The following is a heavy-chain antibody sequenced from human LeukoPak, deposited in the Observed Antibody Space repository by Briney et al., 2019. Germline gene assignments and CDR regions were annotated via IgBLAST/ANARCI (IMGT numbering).Heavy chain of an antibody. J-gene: IGHJ4*02. D-gene: IGHD5-18*01. Sequence: GGSLRLSCAASGFTFSNCAMSWVRPPPGEGLEWVSAVTDDGTTTYHADSVKGRFTISRDNSKTTVYLQMNYLTADDTARYYCVKEERGYSYGDYWGQGTLVTVSS. CDR3: VKEERGYSYGDY. V-gene: IGHV3-23*01. CDR1: GFTFSNCA. CDR2: VTDDGTTT.